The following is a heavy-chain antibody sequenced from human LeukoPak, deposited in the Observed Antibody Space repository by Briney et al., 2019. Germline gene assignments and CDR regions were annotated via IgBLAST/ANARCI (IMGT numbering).Heavy chain of an antibody. CDR1: GFTFSDYY. Sequence: GSLRLSCAASGFTFSDYYMTWIRQAPGKGLEWVSYISDSGSAIFYADSVKGRVTISRDSTKKSLSLQMKSLSAEDTAVYYCARAGVGANAFDIWGQGTVVIVSS. D-gene: IGHD1-26*01. CDR3: ARAGVGANAFDI. J-gene: IGHJ3*02. CDR2: ISDSGSAI. V-gene: IGHV3-11*04.